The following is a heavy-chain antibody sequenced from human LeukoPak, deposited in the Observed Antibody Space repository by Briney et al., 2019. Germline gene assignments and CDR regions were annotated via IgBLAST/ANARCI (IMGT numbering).Heavy chain of an antibody. CDR2: INHSGST. CDR3: ATRSGSFDY. J-gene: IGHJ4*02. Sequence: SETLSLTCAVYGGSFSGYYWSWIRQPPGKGLEWIGEINHSGSTNYNPSLKSRVTISVDTSKNQFSLKPSSVTAADTAVYYCATRSGSFDYWGQGTLVTVSS. CDR1: GGSFSGYY. D-gene: IGHD3-3*01. V-gene: IGHV4-34*01.